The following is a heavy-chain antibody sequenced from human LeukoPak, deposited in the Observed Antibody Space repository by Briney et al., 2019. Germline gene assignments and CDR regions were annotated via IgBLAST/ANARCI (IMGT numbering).Heavy chain of an antibody. CDR2: IYSSGST. CDR1: GASISSGSNY. Sequence: SETLSLTCSVSGASISSGSNYWGWIRQPPGKTLEWIGSIYSSGSTYYNSSLQSRVIIIIDTPKNHFSLTLSSVTAADTAVYYCARDYYYDSSGYYDRWFDPWGQGTLVTVSS. CDR3: ARDYYYDSSGYYDRWFDP. D-gene: IGHD3-22*01. J-gene: IGHJ5*02. V-gene: IGHV4-39*07.